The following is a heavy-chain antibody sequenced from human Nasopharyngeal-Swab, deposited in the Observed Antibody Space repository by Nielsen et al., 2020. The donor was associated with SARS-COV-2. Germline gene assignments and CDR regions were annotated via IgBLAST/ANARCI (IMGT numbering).Heavy chain of an antibody. CDR1: GYTFTSYD. J-gene: IGHJ3*02. CDR3: ARGEWWDAFDI. Sequence: ASVKVSCKASGYTFTSYDINWVRQAPGQGLEWMGWINPNSGGTNYAQKFQGRVTMTRDTSISTAYMELSRLRSDDTAVYYCARGEWWDAFDIWGQGTMVTVSS. V-gene: IGHV1-2*02. D-gene: IGHD2-15*01. CDR2: INPNSGGT.